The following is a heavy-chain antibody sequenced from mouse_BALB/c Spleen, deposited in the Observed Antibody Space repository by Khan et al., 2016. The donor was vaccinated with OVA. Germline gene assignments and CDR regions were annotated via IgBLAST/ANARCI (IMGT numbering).Heavy chain of an antibody. D-gene: IGHD3-2*01. CDR2: INPSNDYT. V-gene: IGHV1-4*01. Sequence: QVQLQQSGAELARPGASVKMSCKTSGYTFTTYTLHWVKQRPGRSLEWIGYINPSNDYTNYNQKFKDKSTLTADKSSSTAYMQRSSLKSEDSAVYYCARSGQLVLRGGTTYWGQETLVTVSA. CDR1: GYTFTTYT. CDR3: ARSGQLVLRGGTTY. J-gene: IGHJ3*01.